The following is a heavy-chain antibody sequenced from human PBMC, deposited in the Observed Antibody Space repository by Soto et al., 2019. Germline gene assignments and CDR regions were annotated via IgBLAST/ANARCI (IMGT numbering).Heavy chain of an antibody. D-gene: IGHD2-15*01. CDR1: GYTFTSYG. J-gene: IGHJ4*02. CDR2: ISAYNGNT. Sequence: QVQLVQSGAEVKKPGASVKVSCKASGYTFTSYGISWVRQAPGQGLEWMGWISAYNGNTNYAQKLQGRVTMTTDTSXSAXHMELRSLRPDDTAVYYCARSGCSGGSCYSYSFDYWGQGPLVPVSS. V-gene: IGHV1-18*01. CDR3: ARSGCSGGSCYSYSFDY.